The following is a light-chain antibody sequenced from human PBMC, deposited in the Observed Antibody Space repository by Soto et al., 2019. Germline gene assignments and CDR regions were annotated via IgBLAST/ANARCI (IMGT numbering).Light chain of an antibody. J-gene: IGKJ1*01. CDR3: QQYSRYRS. Sequence: DIHLTQSPSTLSASVGDRVTITCRASQTISYWLAWYQQKPGKAPKLLIYQTSTLQGGVPSRFSGSGSGTEFTLTISSLQPDDSATYYCQQYSRYRSFGQGTKVDIK. CDR2: QTS. CDR1: QTISYW. V-gene: IGKV1-5*03.